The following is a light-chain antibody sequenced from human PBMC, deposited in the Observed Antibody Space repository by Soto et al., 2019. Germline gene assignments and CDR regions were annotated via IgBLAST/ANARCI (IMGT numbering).Light chain of an antibody. CDR1: QGINSY. J-gene: IGKJ4*01. CDR3: LQVNSYPLT. Sequence: DIQLTQSPSFLSASVGDRVTITCRASQGINSYLAWYQQSPGRAPNLLIYGASTLQSGVPSRFSGSGSGAEFTLTITSLLPEDFATYYCLQVNSYPLTFGGGTKVEIK. V-gene: IGKV1-9*01. CDR2: GAS.